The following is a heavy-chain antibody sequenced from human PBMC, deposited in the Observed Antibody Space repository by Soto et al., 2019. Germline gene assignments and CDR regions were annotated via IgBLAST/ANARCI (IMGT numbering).Heavy chain of an antibody. V-gene: IGHV3-21*01. CDR2: ISSSSSYI. D-gene: IGHD3-10*01. CDR3: ARDGYPRPPLLWFGESMFDP. CDR1: GFTFSSYS. Sequence: PGGSLRLSCAASGFTFSSYSMNWVRQAPGKGLEWVSSISSSSSYIYYADSVKGRFAISRDNAKNSLYLQMNSLRAEDTAVYYCARDGYPRPPLLWFGESMFDPWGQGTLVTVSS. J-gene: IGHJ5*02.